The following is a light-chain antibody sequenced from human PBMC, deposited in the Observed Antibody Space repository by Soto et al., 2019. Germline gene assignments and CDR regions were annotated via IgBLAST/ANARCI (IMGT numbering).Light chain of an antibody. CDR3: QQSYSFPRT. V-gene: IGKV3-15*01. J-gene: IGKJ1*01. CDR1: ENLNTN. Sequence: IVMAQSPGSLSGSPGEIATLSFRASENLNTNLAWYQQRPGQAPRLLIYGASTRATGVPARFTGSGSGTDFTLTISSLQFEDFAVYFCQQSYSFPRTFGQGTKVDIK. CDR2: GAS.